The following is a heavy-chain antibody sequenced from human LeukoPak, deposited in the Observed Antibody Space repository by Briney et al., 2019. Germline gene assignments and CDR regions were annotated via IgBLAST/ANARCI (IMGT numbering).Heavy chain of an antibody. CDR3: ARGLSGPYYYYYMDV. CDR1: GYTFTGYY. V-gene: IGHV1-2*02. J-gene: IGHJ6*03. D-gene: IGHD2-15*01. Sequence: ASVKVSCKASGYTFTGYYMHWVRQAPGQGLEWMGWINPNSGGTNYAQKFQGRATMTRDTSISTAYMELSRLRSDDTAVYYCARGLSGPYYYYYMDVWGKGTTVTVSS. CDR2: INPNSGGT.